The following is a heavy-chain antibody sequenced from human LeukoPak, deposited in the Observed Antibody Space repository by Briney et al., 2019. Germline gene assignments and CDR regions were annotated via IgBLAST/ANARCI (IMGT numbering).Heavy chain of an antibody. CDR3: ARGGGLILRYFDWLFAHYFDY. CDR2: ISSSSSYT. CDR1: GFTFSDYY. V-gene: IGHV3-11*06. Sequence: GGSLRLSCAASGFTFSDYYMSWIRQAPGKGLEWVSYISSSSSYTNYADSVKGRFTISRDNAKNSLYLQMNSLRAEDTAVYYCARGGGLILRYFDWLFAHYFDYWGQGTQVTVSS. J-gene: IGHJ4*02. D-gene: IGHD3-9*01.